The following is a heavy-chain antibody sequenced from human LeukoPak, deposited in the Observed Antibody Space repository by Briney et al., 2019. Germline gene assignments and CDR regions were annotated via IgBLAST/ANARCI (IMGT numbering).Heavy chain of an antibody. CDR3: ARVPYNYYGLDV. CDR1: GYSFTTYW. V-gene: IGHV5-51*01. D-gene: IGHD3-16*01. CDR2: IYPGDSDT. J-gene: IGHJ6*02. Sequence: GESLKISCRGSGYSFTTYWIGWVRQMPGKGLEWMGIIYPGDSDTRYTPSFQGQVTMSADKSINTAYLQWSSLRASDTAMYYCARVPYNYYGLDVWGQGTTVTVFS.